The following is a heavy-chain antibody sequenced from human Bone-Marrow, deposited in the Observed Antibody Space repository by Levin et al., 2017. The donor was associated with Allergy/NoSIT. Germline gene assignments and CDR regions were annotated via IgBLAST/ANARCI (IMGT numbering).Heavy chain of an antibody. CDR3: AREFVVVVVATAPPRDSDAFDI. V-gene: IGHV1-46*01. D-gene: IGHD2-15*01. CDR2: INPSGGSP. CDR1: GYTFTSYY. J-gene: IGHJ3*02. Sequence: ASVKVSCKASGYTFTSYYMHWVRQAPGQGLEWMGIINPSGGSPTYAQKFQGRVTMTRDTSTSTVYMEPSSLRSEDTAVYYCAREFVVVVVATAPPRDSDAFDIWGQGAMVTVSS.